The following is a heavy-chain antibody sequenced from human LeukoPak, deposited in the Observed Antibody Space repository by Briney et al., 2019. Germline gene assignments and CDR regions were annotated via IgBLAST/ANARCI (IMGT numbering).Heavy chain of an antibody. CDR3: ARDNPGGSGYYYNWFDP. Sequence: SVKVSRKASGGTFSSYAISWVRQAPGQGLEWMGGIIPIFGTANYAQKFQGRVTITADESTSTAYMELSSLRSEDTAVYYCARDNPGGSGYYYNWFDPWGQGTLVTVSS. V-gene: IGHV1-69*13. CDR2: IIPIFGTA. J-gene: IGHJ5*02. CDR1: GGTFSSYA. D-gene: IGHD3-22*01.